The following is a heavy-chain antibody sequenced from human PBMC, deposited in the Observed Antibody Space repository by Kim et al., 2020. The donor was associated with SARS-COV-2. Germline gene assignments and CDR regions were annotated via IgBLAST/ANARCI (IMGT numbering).Heavy chain of an antibody. Sequence: GGSLRLSCAASGFTFSSYSMNWVRQAPGKGLEWVSSISSSSSYIYYADSVKGRFTISRDNAKNSLYLQMNSLRAEDTAVYYCANWNVLYGMDVWGQGTTVTVSS. D-gene: IGHD1-1*01. CDR2: ISSSSSYI. J-gene: IGHJ6*02. CDR3: ANWNVLYGMDV. V-gene: IGHV3-21*01. CDR1: GFTFSSYS.